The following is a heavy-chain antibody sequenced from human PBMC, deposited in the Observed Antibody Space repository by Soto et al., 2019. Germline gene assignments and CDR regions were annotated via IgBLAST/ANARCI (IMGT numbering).Heavy chain of an antibody. D-gene: IGHD2-15*01. J-gene: IGHJ4*02. CDR3: AKGGGQWWFIDY. CDR2: LSHDGGEE. Sequence: QVQLVESGGGVVQPGRSLRLSCAGSGFTFGNYGMHWVRQAPGKGLEWLTVLSHDGGEEYYIDAVKGRFTISRDNSKKTVYLDMNSVRAEETAVYYCAKGGGQWWFIDYWGQGTLVTVSS. CDR1: GFTFGNYG. V-gene: IGHV3-30*18.